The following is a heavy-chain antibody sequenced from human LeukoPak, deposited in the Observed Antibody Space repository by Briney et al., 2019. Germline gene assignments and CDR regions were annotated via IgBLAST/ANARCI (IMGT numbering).Heavy chain of an antibody. Sequence: SETLSLTCTVSGGSISSSSYYWGWIRQPPGKGLEWIGEINHSGSTNYNPSLKSRVTISVDTSKNQFSLKLSSVTAADTAVYYCARKVGWLLLRRRGGLDYWGQGTLVTVSS. V-gene: IGHV4-39*07. CDR1: GGSISSSSYY. D-gene: IGHD3-22*01. CDR3: ARKVGWLLLRRRGGLDY. CDR2: INHSGST. J-gene: IGHJ4*02.